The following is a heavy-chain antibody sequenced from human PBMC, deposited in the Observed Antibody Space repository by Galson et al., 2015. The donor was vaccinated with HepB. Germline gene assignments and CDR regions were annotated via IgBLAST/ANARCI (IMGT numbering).Heavy chain of an antibody. CDR1: GFTFNTYW. CDR2: IKPDGTET. Sequence: SLRLSCAASGFTFNTYWMSWVRQAPGKGLEWVANIKPDGTETYYVDSVKGRFIISRDNEKNSLLLQMDSLRAEDTALYYCARTVEAIAFDVWGQGTMVAVSS. D-gene: IGHD1-26*01. CDR3: ARTVEAIAFDV. J-gene: IGHJ3*01. V-gene: IGHV3-7*01.